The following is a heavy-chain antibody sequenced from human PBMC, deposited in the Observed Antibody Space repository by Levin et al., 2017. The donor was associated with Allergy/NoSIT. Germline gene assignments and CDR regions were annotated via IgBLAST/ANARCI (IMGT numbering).Heavy chain of an antibody. J-gene: IGHJ4*02. V-gene: IGHV4-34*01. CDR1: GGSFSGYY. D-gene: IGHD3-10*01. CDR2: INHSGST. Sequence: SQTLSLTCAVYGGSFSGYYWSWIRQPPGKGLEWIGEINHSGSTNYNPSLKSRVTISVDTSKNQFSLKLSSVTAADTAVYYCARGGGITLLSYWGQGTLVTVSS. CDR3: ARGGGITLLSY.